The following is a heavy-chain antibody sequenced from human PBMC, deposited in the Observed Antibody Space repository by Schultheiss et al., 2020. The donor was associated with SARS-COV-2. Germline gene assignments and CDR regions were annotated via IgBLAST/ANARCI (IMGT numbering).Heavy chain of an antibody. D-gene: IGHD6-19*01. CDR2: IYYSGST. CDR3: ASAGPYSSVLNWFDP. J-gene: IGHJ5*02. CDR1: GGSISSYY. V-gene: IGHV4-59*12. Sequence: SETLSLTCTVSGGSISSYYWSWIRQPPGKGLEWIGYIYYSGSTNYNPSLKSRVTISVDTSKNQFSLKLSSVTAADTAVYYCASAGPYSSVLNWFDPWGQGTLVTVSS.